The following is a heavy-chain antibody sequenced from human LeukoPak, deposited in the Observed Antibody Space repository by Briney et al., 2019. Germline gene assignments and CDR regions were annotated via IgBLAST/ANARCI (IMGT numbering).Heavy chain of an antibody. V-gene: IGHV1-2*02. CDR2: INPNSGGT. Sequence: ASVKVSCKASGYTFTGYYMHWVRQAPGQGLEWMGWINPNSGGTNYAQKFQGRVTMTRDTSISTAYVELSRLRSDDTAVYYCAKAHCSSTSCSLGWFDPWGQGTLVTVSS. D-gene: IGHD2-2*01. J-gene: IGHJ5*02. CDR1: GYTFTGYY. CDR3: AKAHCSSTSCSLGWFDP.